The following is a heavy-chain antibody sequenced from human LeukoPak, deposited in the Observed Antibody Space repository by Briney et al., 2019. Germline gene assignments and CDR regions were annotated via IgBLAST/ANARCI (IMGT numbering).Heavy chain of an antibody. Sequence: SVKVSCKASGGTFSSYAISWVRQAPGQGLEWMGRIIPIFGTANYAQKFQGRVTITTDESTSTAYMELSSLRSEDTAVYYCARASLGYCSGGSCYEGGFDYWRQGTLVTVSS. CDR1: GGTFSSYA. J-gene: IGHJ4*02. V-gene: IGHV1-69*05. D-gene: IGHD2-15*01. CDR3: ARASLGYCSGGSCYEGGFDY. CDR2: IIPIFGTA.